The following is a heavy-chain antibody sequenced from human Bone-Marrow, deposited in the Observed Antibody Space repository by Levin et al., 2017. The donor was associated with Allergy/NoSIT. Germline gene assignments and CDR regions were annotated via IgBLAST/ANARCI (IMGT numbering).Heavy chain of an antibody. V-gene: IGHV3-30*18. CDR1: GFTFSTYG. J-gene: IGHJ4*01. Sequence: GESLKISCAASGFTFSTYGMHWVRQTPGKGLECVAVIRYDGSNEYYADSVRGRFTISRENSKNTLFLQMNNLRADDTAVYYCAKSSDTSGYYPHYWGHGTLVTVSS. CDR2: IRYDGSNE. CDR3: AKSSDTSGYYPHY. D-gene: IGHD3-22*01.